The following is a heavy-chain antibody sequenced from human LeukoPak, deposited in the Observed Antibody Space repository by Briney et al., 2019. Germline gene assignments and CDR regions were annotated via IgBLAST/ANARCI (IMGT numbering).Heavy chain of an antibody. J-gene: IGHJ5*02. CDR3: AKDPLLWFGELSGPNWFDP. CDR1: GFTFSSYA. CDR2: ISGSGGST. V-gene: IGHV3-23*01. D-gene: IGHD3-10*01. Sequence: GGSLRLSCAASGFTFSSYAMSWVRQAPGKGLEWVSAISGSGGSTYYAGSVKGRFTISRDNSKNTLYLQMNSLRAEDTAVYYCAKDPLLWFGELSGPNWFDPWGQGTLVTVSS.